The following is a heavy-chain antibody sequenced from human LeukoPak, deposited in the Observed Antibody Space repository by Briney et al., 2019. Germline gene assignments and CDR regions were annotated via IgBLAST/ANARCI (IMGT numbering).Heavy chain of an antibody. Sequence: AASVKVSCKASGFTFSSSAVQWVRQARGQHLEWIGWIVVGGGNTNYAQNFQERVTITRDMSTSTAYMELSSLRSEDTAVYYCAAARLKYDILTGYYGMDVWGQGTTVTVSS. J-gene: IGHJ6*02. CDR2: IVVGGGNT. V-gene: IGHV1-58*01. CDR3: AAARLKYDILTGYYGMDV. CDR1: GFTFSSSA. D-gene: IGHD3-9*01.